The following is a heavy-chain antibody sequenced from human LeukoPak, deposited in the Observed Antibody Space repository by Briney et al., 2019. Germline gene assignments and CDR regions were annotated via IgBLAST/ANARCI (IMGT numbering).Heavy chain of an antibody. V-gene: IGHV3-23*01. J-gene: IGHJ4*02. CDR3: AKFNRNYDSSGYYAYYFDY. CDR1: GFTFSSYA. CDR2: IRGSGGST. Sequence: GGSLRLSCAASGFTFSSYAMSWVRQALGKGLEWVSVIRGSGGSTYYADSVKGRFTISRDNSKNTLYLQMNSLRAEDTAVYYCAKFNRNYDSSGYYAYYFDYWGQGTLVTVSS. D-gene: IGHD3-22*01.